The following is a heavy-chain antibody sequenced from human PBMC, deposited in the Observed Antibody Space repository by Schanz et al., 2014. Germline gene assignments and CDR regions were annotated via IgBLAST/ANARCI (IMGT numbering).Heavy chain of an antibody. D-gene: IGHD1-1*01. V-gene: IGHV4-59*11. CDR1: GGSISSHF. CDR3: ARGNVVQTSPKFDP. Sequence: QLQESGPGLVKPSETLSLTCTVSGGSISSHFWSWIRQPPGKGLEWIGSIYNSGSTYYNPSLKSRVTISVDTSKKQFSLNLSSVTAADTAVYYCARGNVVQTSPKFDPWDQGTLVTVSS. J-gene: IGHJ5*02. CDR2: IYNSGST.